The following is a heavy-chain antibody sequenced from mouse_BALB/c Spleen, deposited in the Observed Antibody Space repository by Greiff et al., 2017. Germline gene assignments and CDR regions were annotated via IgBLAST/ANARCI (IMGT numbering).Heavy chain of an antibody. CDR3: ARGDTTEAMDY. CDR1: GYTFTDYW. CDR2: IDTSDSYT. J-gene: IGHJ4*01. Sequence: QVQLQQPGAELVMPGASVKMSCKASGYTFTDYWMHWVKQRPGQGLEWIGAIDTSDSYTSYNQKFKGKATLTVDESSSTAYMQLSSLTSEDCAVYYCARGDTTEAMDYWGQGTSVTVSS. D-gene: IGHD1-1*01. V-gene: IGHV1-69*01.